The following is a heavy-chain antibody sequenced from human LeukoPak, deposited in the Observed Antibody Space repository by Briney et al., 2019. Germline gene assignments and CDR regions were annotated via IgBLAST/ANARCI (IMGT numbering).Heavy chain of an antibody. D-gene: IGHD6-13*01. J-gene: IGHJ4*02. CDR2: INHSGST. Sequence: PSEALSLTCTVSGASISSYYWSWIRQPPGKGLEWIGEINHSGSTNYNPSLKSRVTISVDTSKNQFSLKLSSVTAADTAVYYCARDSRSWSRSFDYWGQGTLVTVSS. CDR3: ARDSRSWSRSFDY. CDR1: GASISSYY. V-gene: IGHV4-34*01.